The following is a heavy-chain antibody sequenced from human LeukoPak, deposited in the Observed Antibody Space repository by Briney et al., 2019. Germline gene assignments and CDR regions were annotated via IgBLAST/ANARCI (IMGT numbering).Heavy chain of an antibody. J-gene: IGHJ4*02. Sequence: GGSLRLACAAYGFAFSSNAMSWVRQAPGKGLEWVSAISGSGGSTYYADSVKGRFTISRDNSKNTLYLQMNSLRAEDTAVYYCASPCLVVIVVSIFSGPWVFDYWGEGWLVTVSS. CDR2: ISGSGGST. CDR3: ASPCLVVIVVSIFSGPWVFDY. CDR1: GFAFSSNA. V-gene: IGHV3-23*01. D-gene: IGHD3-16*02.